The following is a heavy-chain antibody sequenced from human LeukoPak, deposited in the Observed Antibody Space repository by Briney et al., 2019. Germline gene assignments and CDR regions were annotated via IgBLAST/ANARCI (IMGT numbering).Heavy chain of an antibody. CDR2: INPNSGGT. J-gene: IGHJ3*02. D-gene: IGHD2-2*01. Sequence: ASVKVSCKASGYTFTSYYMHWVRQAPGQGLEWMGWINPNSGGTNYAQKFQGRVTMTRDTSISTAYMELSRLRSDDTAVYYCAREGPAAIGRDAFDIWGQGTMVTVSS. V-gene: IGHV1-2*02. CDR3: AREGPAAIGRDAFDI. CDR1: GYTFTSYY.